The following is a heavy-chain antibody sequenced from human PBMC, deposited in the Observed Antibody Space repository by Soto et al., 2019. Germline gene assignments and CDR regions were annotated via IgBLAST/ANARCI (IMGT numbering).Heavy chain of an antibody. J-gene: IGHJ4*02. D-gene: IGHD3-3*01. CDR1: GFTFSNYG. Sequence: GGSLRLSCAASGFTFSNYGIHWVRQPPGKGLEWVAVISHDANNKYYADSVKGRFTISRDNSRNTLYLQMSSLRAEDTAVYYCAKGQVEWFYNPFDYWGQGALVTVSS. CDR2: ISHDANNK. V-gene: IGHV3-30*18. CDR3: AKGQVEWFYNPFDY.